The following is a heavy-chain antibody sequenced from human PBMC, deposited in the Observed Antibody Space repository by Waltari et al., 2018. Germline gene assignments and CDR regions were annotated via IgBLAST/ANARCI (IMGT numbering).Heavy chain of an antibody. J-gene: IGHJ6*03. V-gene: IGHV1-18*04. CDR3: ARRNIPIFGDYMDV. CDR2: FSPYTNYS. Sequence: QVHLVQSGPEVETPGASVKISCKASVSTFSDYNINWVRQVPRQALEWMGHFSPYTNYSDYAQKFQGRVFMTTDTSTNTAYLEVRSLRFDDTAVYYCARRNIPIFGDYMDVWGQGTMVTVSS. CDR1: VSTFSDYN. D-gene: IGHD3-3*01.